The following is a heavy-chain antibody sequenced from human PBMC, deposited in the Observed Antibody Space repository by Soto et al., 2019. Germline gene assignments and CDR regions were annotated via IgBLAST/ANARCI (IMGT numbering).Heavy chain of an antibody. Sequence: GGSLRLSCAASGFTFSSYSMNWVRQAPGKGLEWVSYISSSSTIYYADSVKGRFTISGDNAKNSLYLQMNSLRAEDTAVYYCARDLPLDYWGQGTLVTVSS. V-gene: IGHV3-48*01. CDR3: ARDLPLDY. CDR2: ISSSSTI. CDR1: GFTFSSYS. J-gene: IGHJ4*02.